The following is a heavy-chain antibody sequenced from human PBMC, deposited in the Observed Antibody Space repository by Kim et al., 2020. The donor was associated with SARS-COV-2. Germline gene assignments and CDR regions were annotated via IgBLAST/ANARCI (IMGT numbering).Heavy chain of an antibody. CDR2: IYSGGST. CDR3: ARDGPLGSSSLGGHRY. V-gene: IGHV3-53*01. J-gene: IGHJ4*02. CDR1: GFTVSSNY. D-gene: IGHD6-13*01. Sequence: GGSLRLSCAASGFTVSSNYMSWVRQAPGKGLEWVSVIYSGGSTYYADSVKGRFTISRDNSKNTLYLQMNSLRAEDTAVYYCARDGPLGSSSLGGHRYWGQGTLVTVSS.